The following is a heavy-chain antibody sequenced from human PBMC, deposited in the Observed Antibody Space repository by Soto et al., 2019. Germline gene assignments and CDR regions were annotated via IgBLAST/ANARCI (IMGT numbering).Heavy chain of an antibody. V-gene: IGHV4-38-2*01. CDR1: GYSIASGYY. J-gene: IGHJ6*02. CDR3: ARTFDYYGMDV. CDR2: IYHAGSV. Sequence: SETLSLTCAVSGYSIASGYYWAWIGQSPGKGLEWIGSIYHAGSVYYNPSLNSRVAVSLDTSKNHFSLKLTSVTAADTAVYYCARTFDYYGMDVWGQGTTVTVSS.